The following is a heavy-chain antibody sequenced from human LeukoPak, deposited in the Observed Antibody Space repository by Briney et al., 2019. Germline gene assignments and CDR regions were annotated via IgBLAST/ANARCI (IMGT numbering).Heavy chain of an antibody. CDR1: GFTFSTYW. CDR2: IKQDGSEN. J-gene: IGHJ4*02. Sequence: GGSLRLSCAASGFTFSTYWMSWVRQAPGKGLEWVANIKQDGSENYYVDSEKGRFTISRDNAKNSLYLQMNSLRAEDTAMYYCASTRCTGTSCYLPILDWGQGILVTVSS. V-gene: IGHV3-7*01. CDR3: ASTRCTGTSCYLPILD. D-gene: IGHD2-2*01.